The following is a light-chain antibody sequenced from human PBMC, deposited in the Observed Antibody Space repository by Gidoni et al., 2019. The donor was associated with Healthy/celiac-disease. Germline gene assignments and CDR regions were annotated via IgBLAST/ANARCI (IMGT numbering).Light chain of an antibody. J-gene: IGKJ3*01. Sequence: EIVLTQSPATLSLSPGERATLSGRASQSVSSYLALYQQKPGQAPRLLIYDASNRATGIPARFSGSGSGTDFTLTISSLEPEDFAVYYCQQLRTFGPGTKVDIK. CDR1: QSVSSY. V-gene: IGKV3-11*01. CDR2: DAS. CDR3: QQLRT.